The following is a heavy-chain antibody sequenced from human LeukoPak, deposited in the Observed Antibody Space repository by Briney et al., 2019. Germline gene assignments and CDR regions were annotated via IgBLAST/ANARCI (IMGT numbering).Heavy chain of an antibody. D-gene: IGHD2-2*01. CDR1: GYSISSGYY. CDR3: AREYCSSTSCYLFDY. CDR2: IYHSGST. V-gene: IGHV4-38-2*02. J-gene: IGHJ4*02. Sequence: SSETLSLTCTVSGYSISSGYYWGWIRQPPGKGLEWIGSIYHSGSTYYNPSLKSRVTISVDTSKNQFFLKLSSVTAADTAVYYCAREYCSSTSCYLFDYWGQGTLVTVSS.